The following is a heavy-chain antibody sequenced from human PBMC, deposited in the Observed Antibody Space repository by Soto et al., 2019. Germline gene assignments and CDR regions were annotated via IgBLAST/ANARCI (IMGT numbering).Heavy chain of an antibody. Sequence: PGGSLRLSCAASGFTISSCWMHWVRQAPGKGLVWVSHISSDGSSTNYADSVKGRFTISRDNAKNTLYLQMNNLRAEDTAVYYCARLYSSSCARDYWGQGTLVTVSA. CDR1: GFTISSCW. CDR3: ARLYSSSCARDY. D-gene: IGHD6-19*01. CDR2: ISSDGSST. V-gene: IGHV3-74*01. J-gene: IGHJ4*02.